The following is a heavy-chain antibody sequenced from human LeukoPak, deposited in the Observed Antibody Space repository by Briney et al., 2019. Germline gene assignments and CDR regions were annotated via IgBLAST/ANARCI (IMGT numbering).Heavy chain of an antibody. CDR2: ISHDGSNK. V-gene: IGHV3-30*04. J-gene: IGHJ4*02. Sequence: GGSLRLSCAASGFTFRSYAMHWVRQAPGKGLEWVAVISHDGSNKYHADSVKGRFTISRDNSKNTVFLQMNSLRGEDTAVYYCAREGDHNFDYRGQGTLVTVSS. CDR3: AREGDHNFDY. D-gene: IGHD2-21*02. CDR1: GFTFRSYA.